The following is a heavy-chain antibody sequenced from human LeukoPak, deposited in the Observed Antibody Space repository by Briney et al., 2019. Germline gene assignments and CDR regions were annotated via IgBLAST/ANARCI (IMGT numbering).Heavy chain of an antibody. V-gene: IGHV3-23*01. Sequence: QAGGSLRLSCAASGFTFSSYAMSWVRQAPGKGLEWVSAISGSGGSTYYADSVKGRFTISRDNSKNTLYLQMNSLRAEDTAVYYCANYGSGSYYYFDYWGQGTLVTVSS. D-gene: IGHD3-10*01. CDR3: ANYGSGSYYYFDY. CDR1: GFTFSSYA. CDR2: ISGSGGST. J-gene: IGHJ4*02.